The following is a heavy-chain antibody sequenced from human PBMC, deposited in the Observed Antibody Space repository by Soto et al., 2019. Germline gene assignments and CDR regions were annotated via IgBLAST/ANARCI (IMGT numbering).Heavy chain of an antibody. CDR1: GFSLTTYGGG. CDR3: VHTAYSYDPFAY. Sequence: SGPTLVNPTQTLTLTCTFSGFSLTTYGGGVGWIRQPPGKALEWLALIFWNDDVRYSPSLKSRLTITKDTSKNQVVFTMTNMDPVDTATYFCVHTAYSYDPFAYWGRGTLVTVSS. J-gene: IGHJ4*02. V-gene: IGHV2-5*01. CDR2: IFWNDDV. D-gene: IGHD5-18*01.